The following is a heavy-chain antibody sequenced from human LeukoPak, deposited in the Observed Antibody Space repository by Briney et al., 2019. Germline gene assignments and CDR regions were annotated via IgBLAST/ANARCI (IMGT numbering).Heavy chain of an antibody. CDR1: GGSFSGYY. V-gene: IGHV4-34*01. D-gene: IGHD6-13*01. CDR3: ARALQQPFDY. J-gene: IGHJ4*02. CDR2: INHSGST. Sequence: KPSETLSLTCAVYGGSFSGYYWSWIRQPPGKGLEWIGEINHSGSTNYNPSLKSRVTISVDTSKNQFSLKLSSVTAADTAVYYCARALQQPFDYWGQGTLVTVSS.